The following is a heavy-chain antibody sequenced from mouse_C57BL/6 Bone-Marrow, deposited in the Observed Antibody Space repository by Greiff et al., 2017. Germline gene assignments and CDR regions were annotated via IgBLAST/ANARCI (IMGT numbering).Heavy chain of an antibody. CDR3: ARDYYGSRGAY. Sequence: VQLQQSGAELARPGASVKLSCKASGYTFTSYGISWVKQRTGQGLEWIGEIYPRSGNTYYNEKFKGKATLTADKSSSTAYMELRSLTSEDSAFYFCARDYYGSRGAYWGRGTLVTVSA. CDR1: GYTFTSYG. CDR2: IYPRSGNT. J-gene: IGHJ3*01. V-gene: IGHV1-81*01. D-gene: IGHD1-1*01.